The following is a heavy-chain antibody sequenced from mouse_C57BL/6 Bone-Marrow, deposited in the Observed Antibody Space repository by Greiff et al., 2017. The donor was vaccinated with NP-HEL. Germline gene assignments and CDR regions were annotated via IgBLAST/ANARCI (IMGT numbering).Heavy chain of an antibody. Sequence: VQLQQSGPELVRPGASVKISCKAPGYTFTSHWMPWVRQRPGQGLEWVGEIFPGSGSTYYNEKFKGKSTLTVDTSYSTASVQLSSLTSEDSAVYFSARRYYGSRGFDYWGQGTTLTVSS. CDR3: ARRYYGSRGFDY. CDR2: IFPGSGST. V-gene: IGHV1-56*01. J-gene: IGHJ2*01. CDR1: GYTFTSHW. D-gene: IGHD1-1*01.